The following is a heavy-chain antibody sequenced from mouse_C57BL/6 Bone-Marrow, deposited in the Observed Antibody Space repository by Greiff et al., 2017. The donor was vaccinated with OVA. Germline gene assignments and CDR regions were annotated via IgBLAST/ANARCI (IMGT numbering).Heavy chain of an antibody. CDR3: TRGYSNYYAMDY. D-gene: IGHD2-5*01. J-gene: IGHJ4*01. CDR1: GYTFTDYE. V-gene: IGHV1-15*01. CDR2: IDPVTGGT. Sequence: QVQLQQSGAELVRPGASVTLSCKASGYTFTDYEMHWVQQTPVHGLEWIGAIDPVTGGTAYNQKFKGKAILTADKSSSTAYMELRSLTSEDSAVYYCTRGYSNYYAMDYWGQGTSVTVSS.